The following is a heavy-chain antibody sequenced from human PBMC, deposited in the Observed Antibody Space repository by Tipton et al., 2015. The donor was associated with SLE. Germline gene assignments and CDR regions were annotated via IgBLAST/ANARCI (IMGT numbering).Heavy chain of an antibody. CDR2: INHSGST. Sequence: TLSLTCAVYGGSFSGYYWSWIRQPPGKGLEWIGEINHSGSTNYSPSLKSRVTISVDTSKNQFSLKLSSVTAADTAVYYCARGGLTYGYYYYMDVWGKGTTVTVSS. CDR1: GGSFSGYY. D-gene: IGHD2-21*02. J-gene: IGHJ6*03. V-gene: IGHV4-34*01. CDR3: ARGGLTYGYYYYMDV.